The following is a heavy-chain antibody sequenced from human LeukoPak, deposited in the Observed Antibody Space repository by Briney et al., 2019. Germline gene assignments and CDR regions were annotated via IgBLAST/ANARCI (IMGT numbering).Heavy chain of an antibody. D-gene: IGHD2-2*01. J-gene: IGHJ4*02. Sequence: GGSLRLSCTTSGFTFGNYGMSWVRQAPGKGLEWVGFIQSRNYGGTTQHAASVKGRFTISRDDSNSIAYLQMNSLKTEDTAVYFCTASDHLYCSSISCHFDYWGQGTLVTVSS. CDR3: TASDHLYCSSISCHFDY. CDR2: IQSRNYGGTT. V-gene: IGHV3-49*04. CDR1: GFTFGNYG.